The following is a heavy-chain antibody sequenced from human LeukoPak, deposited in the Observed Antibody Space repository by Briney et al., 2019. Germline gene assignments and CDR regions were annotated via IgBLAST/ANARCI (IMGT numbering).Heavy chain of an antibody. CDR2: IKSKTDGATT. J-gene: IGHJ5*02. CDR3: AKGFSSSWYDWFDP. Sequence: GGSLRLSCAASGFTFGNAWMTWVRQAPGKGLEWVGRIKSKTDGATTDYAAPVKGRFTISRDDSENTLYLQMNSLRAEDTAVYYCAKGFSSSWYDWFDPWGQGTLVTVSS. D-gene: IGHD6-13*01. CDR1: GFTFGNAW. V-gene: IGHV3-15*01.